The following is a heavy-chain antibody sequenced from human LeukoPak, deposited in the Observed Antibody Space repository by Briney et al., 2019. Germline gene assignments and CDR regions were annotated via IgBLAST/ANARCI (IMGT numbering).Heavy chain of an antibody. CDR1: GFTFNSYW. Sequence: GGSLRLSCAASGFTFNSYWVHWVRHAPGKGLVWVSRINSDGSSTAYGDAVKGSFTISRDNAKNTVYLQMNSLRAEDTALYYCAREICSGGSCQVFDYWGQGTLVTVSS. V-gene: IGHV3-74*01. CDR2: INSDGSST. CDR3: AREICSGGSCQVFDY. J-gene: IGHJ4*02. D-gene: IGHD2-15*01.